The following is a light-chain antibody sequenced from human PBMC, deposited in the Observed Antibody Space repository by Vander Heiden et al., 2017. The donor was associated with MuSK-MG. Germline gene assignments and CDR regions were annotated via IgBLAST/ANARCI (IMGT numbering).Light chain of an antibody. V-gene: IGLV1-47*01. J-gene: IGLJ1*01. CDR2: RNN. CDR1: SSNIGSNY. Sequence: QSVLTQPPSASGTPGQRVTISCSGSSSNIGSNYVYWYQQLPGTAPKLLSYRNNQRPSGVPDRFSGSKSGTSASLAISGLRSEDEADYYCAAWDDSLSGHYVFGTGTKI. CDR3: AAWDDSLSGHYV.